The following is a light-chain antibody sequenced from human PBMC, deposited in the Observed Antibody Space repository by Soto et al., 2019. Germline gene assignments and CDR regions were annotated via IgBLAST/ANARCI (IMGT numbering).Light chain of an antibody. CDR1: SSDIGSNY. V-gene: IGLV1-47*01. J-gene: IGLJ2*01. CDR3: AAWDDSLSAVA. CDR2: KND. Sequence: QSVLSQLPSASGTPGQRVTISCSGSSSDIGSNYVYWYQQLPGTAPKLLIYKNDQRPSGVPARFSGSTSGTSASVTISGLRAEDDADYYCAAWDDSLSAVAFGGGTKLTVL.